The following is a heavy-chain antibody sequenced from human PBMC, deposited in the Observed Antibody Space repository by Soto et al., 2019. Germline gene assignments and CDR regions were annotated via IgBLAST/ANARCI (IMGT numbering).Heavy chain of an antibody. V-gene: IGHV5-51*01. D-gene: IGHD6-13*01. CDR3: ARLPLAAAYSDANS. Sequence: GESLKISCKGLGNSFNNWIGWVRQMPGKGLEWVGIIYPGDSDTNYSPSLQGHVTISADKSISTAYLQWSSLKASDTAMYYCARLPLAAAYSDANSWGQGTLVTVSS. CDR2: IYPGDSDT. J-gene: IGHJ4*02. CDR1: GNSFNNW.